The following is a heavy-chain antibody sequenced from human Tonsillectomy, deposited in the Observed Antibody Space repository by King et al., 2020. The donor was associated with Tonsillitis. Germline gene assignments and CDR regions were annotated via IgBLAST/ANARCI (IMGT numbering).Heavy chain of an antibody. Sequence: VQLVESGGGLVQPGGSLRLSCAASGFTFSNYWMSWVRQDPGKGLEWVANIKQDGSEKYYVDSVKGRFTISRDNAKNSLFLQINSLRVEDTAVYYCARASSYYYDTSGYYPDFDYWGQGTLVTVSS. J-gene: IGHJ4*02. CDR1: GFTFSNYW. CDR3: ARASSYYYDTSGYYPDFDY. D-gene: IGHD3-22*01. CDR2: IKQDGSEK. V-gene: IGHV3-7*01.